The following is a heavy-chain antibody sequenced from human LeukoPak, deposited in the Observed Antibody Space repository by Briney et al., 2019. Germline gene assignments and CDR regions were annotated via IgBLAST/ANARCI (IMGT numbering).Heavy chain of an antibody. CDR2: ISYDGSNK. CDR3: ARGGDTIFGVVIILDAFDI. J-gene: IGHJ3*02. Sequence: GGSLRLSCAASGFTFTSYSMSWVRQAPGKGLEWVAVISYDGSNKYYADSVKGRFTISRDNSKNTLYLQMNSLRAEDTAVYYCARGGDTIFGVVIILDAFDIWGQGTMVTVSS. D-gene: IGHD3-3*01. CDR1: GFTFTSYS. V-gene: IGHV3-30-3*01.